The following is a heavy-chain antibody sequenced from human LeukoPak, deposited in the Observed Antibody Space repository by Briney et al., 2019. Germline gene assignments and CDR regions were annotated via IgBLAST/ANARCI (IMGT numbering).Heavy chain of an antibody. V-gene: IGHV4-30-4*01. CDR3: ARDKVGATNWLDP. Sequence: SQTLSLTCAVSGGSISSGEYYWSWIRQPPGKGLEWIGYIYYSVSTYYNPSLKSRLTISVDTSNSQFSLRLTSVTAADPAVYNCARDKVGATNWLDPWGQGTLVTVSS. J-gene: IGHJ5*02. CDR2: IYYSVST. D-gene: IGHD1-26*01. CDR1: GGSISSGEYY.